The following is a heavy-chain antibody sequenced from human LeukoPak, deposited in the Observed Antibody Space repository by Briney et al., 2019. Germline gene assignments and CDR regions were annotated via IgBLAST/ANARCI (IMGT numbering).Heavy chain of an antibody. Sequence: PGGSLRLSCAASGFTFSSYGMHWVRQAPGKGLEWVAVISYDGSNKYYADSVKGRFTISRDNSKNTLYLQMNSLRAEDTAVYYCAKENGYYYDRSGPEAYFDYWGQGTLVTVSS. CDR3: AKENGYYYDRSGPEAYFDY. CDR1: GFTFSSYG. J-gene: IGHJ4*02. CDR2: ISYDGSNK. V-gene: IGHV3-30*18. D-gene: IGHD3-22*01.